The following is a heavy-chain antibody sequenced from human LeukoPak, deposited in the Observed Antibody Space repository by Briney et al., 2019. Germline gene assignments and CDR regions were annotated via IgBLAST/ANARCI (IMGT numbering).Heavy chain of an antibody. CDR1: GGSINTYY. CDR3: ARRYYYNLGSFPFDF. D-gene: IGHD3-10*01. J-gene: IGHJ4*02. Sequence: SETLSLTCTVSGGSINTYYWTWIRQPPGQGLEWIAYIHSSGYTNYNPSLKSRVTISVDTSKNQSSLKVTSVTAADTAVYYCARRYYYNLGSFPFDFWGQGTLVTVSS. CDR2: IHSSGYT. V-gene: IGHV4-4*09.